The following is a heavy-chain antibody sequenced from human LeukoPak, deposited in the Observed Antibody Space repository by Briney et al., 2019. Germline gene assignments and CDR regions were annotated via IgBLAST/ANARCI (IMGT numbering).Heavy chain of an antibody. Sequence: PGGSLRLSCAASGFTFSSYSMNWVRQAPGKGLEWVSSISSSSSYIYYADSVKGRFTISRDNAKNSLYLQMNSLRAEDTAVYYCARDSYGDYGDVPDYWGQGTLVTVSS. CDR2: ISSSSSYI. CDR1: GFTFSSYS. J-gene: IGHJ4*02. CDR3: ARDSYGDYGDVPDY. V-gene: IGHV3-21*01. D-gene: IGHD4-17*01.